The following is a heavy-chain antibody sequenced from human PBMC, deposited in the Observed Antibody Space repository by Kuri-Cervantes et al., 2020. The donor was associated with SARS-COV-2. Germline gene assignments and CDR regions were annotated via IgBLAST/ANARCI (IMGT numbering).Heavy chain of an antibody. CDR3: ARLGGGAD. Sequence: ESLKISCTVSGGSISSSSYYWGWIRQPPGKGLEWIGSIYYSGSTYYNPSLKSRVTISVDTSKNQFSLKLSSVTAADTAVYYCARLGGGADWGQGTLVTVSS. D-gene: IGHD1-26*01. V-gene: IGHV4-39*01. CDR2: IYYSGST. CDR1: GGSISSSSYY. J-gene: IGHJ4*02.